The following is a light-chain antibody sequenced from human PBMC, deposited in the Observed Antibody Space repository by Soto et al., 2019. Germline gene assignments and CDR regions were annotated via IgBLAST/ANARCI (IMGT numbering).Light chain of an antibody. CDR3: QQRSNWPPVIT. V-gene: IGKV3-11*01. J-gene: IGKJ5*01. CDR2: DAS. CDR1: QSFSSY. Sequence: EIVLTQSPATLSLSPGERATLSCRASQSFSSYLAWYQQKPGQAPRLLIYDASKRATGIPARFNGRGSGTDFTLTISSLEPEDFAVYYCQQRSNWPPVITFGQGTRLEIK.